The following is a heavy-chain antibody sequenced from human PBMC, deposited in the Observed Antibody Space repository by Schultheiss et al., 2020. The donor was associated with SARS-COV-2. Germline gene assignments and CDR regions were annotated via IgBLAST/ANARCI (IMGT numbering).Heavy chain of an antibody. CDR1: GFTFSSYA. Sequence: GGSLRLSCAASGFTFSSYAMSWVRQAPGKGLEWVSYISSSSSYTNYADSVKGRFTISRDNAKNTLYLQMNSLRAEDTAVYYCAKESGSYFDYWGQGTLVTVSS. V-gene: IGHV3-11*05. J-gene: IGHJ4*02. D-gene: IGHD3-10*01. CDR2: ISSSSSYT. CDR3: AKESGSYFDY.